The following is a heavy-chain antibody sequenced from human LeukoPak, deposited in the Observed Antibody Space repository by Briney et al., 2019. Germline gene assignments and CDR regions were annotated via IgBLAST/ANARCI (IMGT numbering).Heavy chain of an antibody. V-gene: IGHV1-46*01. Sequence: GASVKVPCKASGYTFTRYYMHWVRQAPGQGLEWMGIISPSGANTAYAQKFQGRVTMTSDTSTSTVYMELSSLRSEDTAVYYCARNGEGGSYPSTYWGQGTLVIVSS. D-gene: IGHD1-26*01. J-gene: IGHJ4*02. CDR2: ISPSGANT. CDR3: ARNGEGGSYPSTY. CDR1: GYTFTRYY.